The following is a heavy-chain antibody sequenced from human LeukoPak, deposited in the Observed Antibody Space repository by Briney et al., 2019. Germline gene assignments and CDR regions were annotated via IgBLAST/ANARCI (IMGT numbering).Heavy chain of an antibody. D-gene: IGHD6-6*01. CDR3: AKDQPLSSSSEPDY. CDR1: GFTFSSYA. Sequence: PGGSLRLSCAASGFTFSSYAMSWVRQAPGKGLEWVSAISGSGGSTYYADSVKGRFTISGDNSKNTLCLQMNSLRAEDTAVYYCAKDQPLSSSSEPDYWGQGTLVTVSS. CDR2: ISGSGGST. J-gene: IGHJ4*02. V-gene: IGHV3-23*01.